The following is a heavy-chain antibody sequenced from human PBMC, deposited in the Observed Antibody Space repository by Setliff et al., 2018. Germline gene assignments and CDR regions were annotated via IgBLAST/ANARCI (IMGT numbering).Heavy chain of an antibody. CDR2: ISSDGITI. J-gene: IGHJ3*02. Sequence: GGSLRLSCAASGFAFGDYFMSWIREAPGKGLEWTSYISSDGITIHYADSVKGRFTISRDNAKSSLYLQMNSLRAEDTAVFYCARSPANGGHDAFDIWGQGTMVTVSS. CDR1: GFAFGDYF. D-gene: IGHD6-25*01. CDR3: ARSPANGGHDAFDI. V-gene: IGHV3-11*04.